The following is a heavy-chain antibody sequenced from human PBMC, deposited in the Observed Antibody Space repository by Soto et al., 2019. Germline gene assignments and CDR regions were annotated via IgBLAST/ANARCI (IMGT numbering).Heavy chain of an antibody. D-gene: IGHD2-21*01. CDR3: TRVNLWKLDS. Sequence: EVQLVESGGGLVEPGGSLRLSCAASGFTLSNAWMSWVRQAPGKGLEWVGRIQNKADGGATIYAAPVRGRFTITRDDSKNTLDLQMSSLKTEDTAMYYCTRVNLWKLDSWGQGTLASVSS. CDR1: GFTLSNAW. CDR2: IQNKADGGAT. J-gene: IGHJ4*02. V-gene: IGHV3-15*06.